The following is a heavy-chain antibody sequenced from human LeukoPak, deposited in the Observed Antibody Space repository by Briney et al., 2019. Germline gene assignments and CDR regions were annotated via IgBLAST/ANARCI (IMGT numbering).Heavy chain of an antibody. CDR3: ARAGYCSSTSCLNWFDP. CDR1: GGTFSSYA. D-gene: IGHD2-2*01. V-gene: IGHV1-69*05. J-gene: IGHJ5*02. CDR2: IIPIFGTA. Sequence: SVKVSCKASGGTFSSYAISWVRQAPGQGLEWMGGIIPIFGTANYAQKLQGRVTITTDESTSTAYMELSSLRSGDTAVYYCARAGYCSSTSCLNWFDPWGQGTLVTVSS.